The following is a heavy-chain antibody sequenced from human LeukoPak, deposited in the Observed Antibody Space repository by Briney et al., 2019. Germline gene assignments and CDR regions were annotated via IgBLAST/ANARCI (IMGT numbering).Heavy chain of an antibody. Sequence: GGSLRLSCAASGFDFSRYAVSWVRQVPGKGLEWVSAITGSGGSTYYADSVKGRFTVSRDNPRNTLYLQMNSLRAEDTAVYYCGKDEQGFGMQTSHWGQGTLVTVSS. CDR1: GFDFSRYA. D-gene: IGHD1-14*01. V-gene: IGHV3-23*01. CDR2: ITGSGGST. CDR3: GKDEQGFGMQTSH. J-gene: IGHJ4*02.